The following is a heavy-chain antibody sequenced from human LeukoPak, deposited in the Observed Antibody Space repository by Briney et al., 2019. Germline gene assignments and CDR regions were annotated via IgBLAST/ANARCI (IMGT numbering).Heavy chain of an antibody. CDR3: ARDPQNYYDPNDAFDI. CDR2: IYYSGST. V-gene: IGHV4-30-4*01. Sequence: SETLSLTCTVSGGSIGSGDYYWSWIRQPPGKGLEWIGYIYYSGSTYYNPSLKSRVTISVDTSKNQFSLKLSSVTAADTAVYYCARDPQNYYDPNDAFDIWGQGTMVTVSS. J-gene: IGHJ3*02. D-gene: IGHD3-22*01. CDR1: GGSIGSGDYY.